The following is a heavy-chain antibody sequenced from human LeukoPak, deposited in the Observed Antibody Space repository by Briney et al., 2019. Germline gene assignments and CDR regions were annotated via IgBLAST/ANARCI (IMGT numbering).Heavy chain of an antibody. J-gene: IGHJ6*03. CDR1: GFTFSSYG. V-gene: IGHV3-30*18. CDR3: AKANGDYYYYYYYMDV. Sequence: GGSLRLSCAASGFTFSSYGMHWVRQAPGKGLEWVAVISYDGSNKYYADSVKGRFTISGDNSKNTLYLQMNSLRAEDTAVYYCAKANGDYYYYYYYMDVWGKGTTVTVSS. D-gene: IGHD4-17*01. CDR2: ISYDGSNK.